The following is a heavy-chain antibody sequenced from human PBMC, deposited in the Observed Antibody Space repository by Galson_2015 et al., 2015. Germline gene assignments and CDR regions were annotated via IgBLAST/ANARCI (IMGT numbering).Heavy chain of an antibody. CDR2: ISGSSSYT. D-gene: IGHD6-13*01. CDR3: ARDRLQSSSWREDPNWVDP. CDR1: GFTFSDYY. J-gene: IGHJ5*02. V-gene: IGHV3-11*06. Sequence: SLRLSCAASGFTFSDYYMSWIRQAPGKGLEWVSYISGSSSYTNYADSVKGRFTISRDNAKNSLYLQMNSLRAEDTAVYYCARDRLQSSSWREDPNWVDPWGQGTLVTVSS.